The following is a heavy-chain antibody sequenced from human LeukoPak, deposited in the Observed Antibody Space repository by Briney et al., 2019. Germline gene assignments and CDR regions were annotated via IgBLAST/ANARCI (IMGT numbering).Heavy chain of an antibody. CDR3: AKGSGSSWSYYYYAMDV. CDR1: GGTFSSYA. V-gene: IGHV1-69*05. J-gene: IGHJ6*02. D-gene: IGHD6-13*01. CDR2: IIPIFGTA. Sequence: SVKVSCKASGGTFSSYAISWVRQAPGQGLEWMGGIIPIFGTANYAQKFQGRVTITTDESTSTAYMELSSLRSEDTAVYYCAKGSGSSWSYYYYAMDVWGQGTTVTVSS.